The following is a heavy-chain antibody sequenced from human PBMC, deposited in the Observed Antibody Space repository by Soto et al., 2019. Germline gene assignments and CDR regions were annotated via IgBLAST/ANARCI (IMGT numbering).Heavy chain of an antibody. CDR3: AIGAMANFDY. D-gene: IGHD5-18*01. V-gene: IGHV1-69*13. Sequence: SVKVSCKASGGTFGGQGIAWVRQAPGQGLEWMGGIIAMLGTTNYAQKVQGRATISADASLTSSYLELRSLRSEDTGVYFCAIGAMANFDYWGQGTVVTVSS. CDR1: GGTFGGQG. J-gene: IGHJ4*02. CDR2: IIAMLGTT.